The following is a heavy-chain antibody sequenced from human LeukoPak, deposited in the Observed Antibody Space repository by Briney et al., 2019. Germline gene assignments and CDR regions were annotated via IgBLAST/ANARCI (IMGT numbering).Heavy chain of an antibody. J-gene: IGHJ4*02. D-gene: IGHD5-12*01. Sequence: GGSLRLSCAASGFTFSSYWMSWVRQAPGKGLEWVAVISYDGSNKYYADSVKGRFTISRDNSKNTLYLQMNSLRAEDTAVYYCARGYELFDYWGQGTLVTVSS. CDR2: ISYDGSNK. CDR1: GFTFSSYW. CDR3: ARGYELFDY. V-gene: IGHV3-30*03.